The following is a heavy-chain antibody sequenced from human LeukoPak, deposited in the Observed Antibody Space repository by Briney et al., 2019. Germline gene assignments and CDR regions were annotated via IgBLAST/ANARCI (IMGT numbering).Heavy chain of an antibody. V-gene: IGHV3-43*02. CDR1: GFTIGPYA. CDR3: ATWAFYHNLDV. CDR2: IKADGSGT. Sequence: PGGALRLSCAASGFTIGPYAMYWVRQGPGGGLEWVSVIKADGSGTFYADSVRGRFTTSRDNSKTCLYLQMTSLTSEDTALYYCATWAFYHNLDVWGQGTTVIVSS. D-gene: IGHD2/OR15-2a*01. J-gene: IGHJ6*02.